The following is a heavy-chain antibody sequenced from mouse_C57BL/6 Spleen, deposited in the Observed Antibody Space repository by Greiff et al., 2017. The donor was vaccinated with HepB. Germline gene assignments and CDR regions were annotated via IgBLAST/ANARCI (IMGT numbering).Heavy chain of an antibody. CDR2: INPNTGGT. D-gene: IGHD3-2*02. CDR1: GYTFTDYY. J-gene: IGHJ2*01. Sequence: EVQLQQSGPELVKPGASVKISCKASGYTFTDYYMNWVKQSHGKSLEWIGDINPNTGGTSYNQKFKGKATLTVDKSSSTAYMALRRLTSEDSAVYYWARGGQLRVSYHFDYWGQGTTLTVSS. CDR3: ARGGQLRVSYHFDY. V-gene: IGHV1-26*01.